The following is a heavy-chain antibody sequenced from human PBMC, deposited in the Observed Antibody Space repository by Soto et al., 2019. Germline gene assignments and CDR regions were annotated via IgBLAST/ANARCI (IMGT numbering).Heavy chain of an antibody. D-gene: IGHD1-26*01. V-gene: IGHV4-39*01. CDR1: GGSISSRNYY. CDR2: LYYSGST. J-gene: IGHJ4*02. CDR3: ARGLMTGSQYSGGWYYFDS. Sequence: SSETLSLTCTVSGGSISSRNYYWGWIRHPPGKGLEWIGSLYYSGSTYYNPSLKSRVTISVDTSNSQFSLELSSVTAADTAVYYCARGLMTGSQYSGGWYYFDSWGQGTQVTVSS.